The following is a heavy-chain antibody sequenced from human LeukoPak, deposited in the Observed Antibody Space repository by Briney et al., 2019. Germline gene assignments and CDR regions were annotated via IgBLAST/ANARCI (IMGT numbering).Heavy chain of an antibody. Sequence: SETLSLTCAVSGGSISSYYWSWIRQPPGKGLEWVGYIYYSGSTNYNPSPKSRVTISVDTSRNQFSLKLSSVTAADTAVYYCARGLLYDSSGTTEFDYWGQGTLVTVSS. CDR1: GGSISSYY. J-gene: IGHJ4*02. V-gene: IGHV4-59*01. D-gene: IGHD3-22*01. CDR2: IYYSGST. CDR3: ARGLLYDSSGTTEFDY.